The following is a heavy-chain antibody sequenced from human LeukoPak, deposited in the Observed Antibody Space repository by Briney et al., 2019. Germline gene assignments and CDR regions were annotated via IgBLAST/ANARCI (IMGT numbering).Heavy chain of an antibody. V-gene: IGHV1-2*04. CDR1: GYTSTGYY. CDR3: ARAMAVTVVVAANYYYYGMDV. CDR2: INPNSGGT. J-gene: IGHJ6*02. Sequence: ASVKVSCKASGYTSTGYYMHWVRQAPGQGLEWMGWINPNSGGTNYAQKFQGWVTMTRDTSISTAYMELSRLRSDDTAVYYCARAMAVTVVVAANYYYYGMDVWGQGTTVTVSS. D-gene: IGHD2-15*01.